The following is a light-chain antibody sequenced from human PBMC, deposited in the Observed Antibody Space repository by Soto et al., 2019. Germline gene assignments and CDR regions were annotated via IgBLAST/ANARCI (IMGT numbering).Light chain of an antibody. CDR2: DAT. Sequence: EIVMTQSPAALSASPGESVTLSCRASQSITNNLAWYQQKPGQAPRLLIYDATTRATGFPARFSGSGSGTEFTLTISSLQSEDFAVYYCQQYNNWPPWTFGQGTKVEIK. CDR3: QQYNNWPPWT. V-gene: IGKV3-15*01. J-gene: IGKJ1*01. CDR1: QSITNN.